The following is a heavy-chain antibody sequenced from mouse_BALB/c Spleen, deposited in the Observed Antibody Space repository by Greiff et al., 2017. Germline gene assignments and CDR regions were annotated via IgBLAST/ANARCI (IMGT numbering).Heavy chain of an antibody. CDR2: ISSGSSTI. Sequence: EVKLQESGGGLVQPGGSRKLSCAASGFTFSSFGMHWVRQAPEKGLEWVAYISSGSSTIYYADTVKGRFTISRDNPKNTLFLQMTSLRSEDTAMYYCARRPIYYDYLYAMDYWGQGTSVTVSS. CDR3: ARRPIYYDYLYAMDY. J-gene: IGHJ4*01. D-gene: IGHD2-4*01. CDR1: GFTFSSFG. V-gene: IGHV5-17*02.